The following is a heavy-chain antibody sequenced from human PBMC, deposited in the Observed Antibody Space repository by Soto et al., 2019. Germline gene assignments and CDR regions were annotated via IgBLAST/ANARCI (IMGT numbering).Heavy chain of an antibody. J-gene: IGHJ6*02. CDR2: LIPIFGTT. CDR1: GGTFRSNA. Sequence: QVQLVQSGTEVKKPGSSVKGSCKASGGTFRSNAISWERQAPGQVLDWMGGLIPIFGTTNYAQKFQGRVTITADESASTAYMELGSLRADDTAVYYCASLPSFSSGSGYGMDVWGQGTMVTVSS. CDR3: ASLPSFSSGSGYGMDV. D-gene: IGHD3-10*01. V-gene: IGHV1-69*01.